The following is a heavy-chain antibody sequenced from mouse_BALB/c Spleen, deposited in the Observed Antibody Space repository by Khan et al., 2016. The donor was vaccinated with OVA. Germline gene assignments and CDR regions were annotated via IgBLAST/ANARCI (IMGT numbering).Heavy chain of an antibody. Sequence: EVELVESGGGLVQPGGSLKLSCAASGFTFSSYTMSWVRQTPDKRLEWVAFISHGGSSAYYPDTVKGRFTSSRDNAKNTLYLQMSSLKSEDTAMYYCVRPSTTGYDYGMDYWGQGTSVTVSS. CDR1: GFTFSSYT. D-gene: IGHD1-1*01. CDR3: VRPSTTGYDYGMDY. CDR2: ISHGGSSA. J-gene: IGHJ4*01. V-gene: IGHV5-12-2*01.